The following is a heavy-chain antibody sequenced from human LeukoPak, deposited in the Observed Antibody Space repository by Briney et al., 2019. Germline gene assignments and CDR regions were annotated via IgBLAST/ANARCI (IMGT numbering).Heavy chain of an antibody. CDR3: ARPYISPNYYYYYMDV. CDR2: INHSGST. Sequence: TSETLSLTCAVYGGSFSGYYWSWIRQPPGKGLEWIGEINHSGSTNYNPSLKSRVTISVDTSKNQFSLKLSSVTAADTAVYYCARPYISPNYYYYYMDVWGKGTTVTVSS. CDR1: GGSFSGYY. J-gene: IGHJ6*03. V-gene: IGHV4-34*01.